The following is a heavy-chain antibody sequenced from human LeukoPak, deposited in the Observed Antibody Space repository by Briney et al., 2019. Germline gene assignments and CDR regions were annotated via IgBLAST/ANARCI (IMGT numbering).Heavy chain of an antibody. CDR1: GGSFSGYY. CDR2: INHSGST. J-gene: IGHJ5*02. Sequence: PSETLSLTCAVYGGSFSGYYWSWIRQPPGKGLEWIGEINHSGSTNYNPSLKSRVTISVDTSKNQFSLKLSSVTAADTAVYYCASNIGYCSSTSCYGPGNWFDPWGQGTLVTVSS. CDR3: ASNIGYCSSTSCYGPGNWFDP. D-gene: IGHD2-2*01. V-gene: IGHV4-34*01.